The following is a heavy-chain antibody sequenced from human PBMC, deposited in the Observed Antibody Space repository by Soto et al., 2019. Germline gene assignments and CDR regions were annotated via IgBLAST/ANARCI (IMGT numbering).Heavy chain of an antibody. J-gene: IGHJ4*02. D-gene: IGHD2-21*02. CDR2: ISASGSII. CDR3: AREEINCGGDCFSL. V-gene: IGHV3-48*03. Sequence: EVQLVESGGDLVQPGGSLRLSCAASGFTFSSYEMNWVRQAPGKGLEWISYISASGSIIYYADSVRGRFTTSRDSAKNSVYLQMNSLRAEDAAGYYCAREEINCGGDCFSLWGQGTLVTVSS. CDR1: GFTFSSYE.